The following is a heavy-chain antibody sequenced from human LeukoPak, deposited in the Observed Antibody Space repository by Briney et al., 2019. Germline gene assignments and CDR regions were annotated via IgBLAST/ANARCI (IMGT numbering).Heavy chain of an antibody. CDR1: GGSISSGSHY. CDR2: IYTSGST. D-gene: IGHD3-10*01. Sequence: SQTLSLTCTVSGGSISSGSHYWSWIRQPAGTGLEWIGRIYTSGSTNYNPSLKSRVTISVDTSKNQFSLKLSSVTAADTAVYYCARERITLDYWGQGTLVTVSS. V-gene: IGHV4-61*02. J-gene: IGHJ4*02. CDR3: ARERITLDY.